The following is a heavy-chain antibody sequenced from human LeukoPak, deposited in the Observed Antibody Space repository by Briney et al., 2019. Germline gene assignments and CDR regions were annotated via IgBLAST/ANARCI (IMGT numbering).Heavy chain of an antibody. J-gene: IGHJ4*02. Sequence: PSQTLSLTCTVSGGSISSGGYYWSWIRQHPGKGLEWIGYISYSGNTYYNPSLKSRVTISVDTSKNQFSLKLSSVTAADTAVYYCARAPLLGVSFDYWGQGTLVTVSS. CDR3: ARAPLLGVSFDY. V-gene: IGHV4-31*03. CDR1: GGSISSGGYY. CDR2: ISYSGNT.